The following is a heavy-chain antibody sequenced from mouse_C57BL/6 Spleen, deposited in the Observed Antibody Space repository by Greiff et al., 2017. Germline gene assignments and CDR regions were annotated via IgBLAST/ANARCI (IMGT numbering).Heavy chain of an antibody. V-gene: IGHV2-5*01. J-gene: IGHJ1*03. D-gene: IGHD4-1*01. CDR3: AIILWDGYFDV. CDR2: IWRGGST. Sequence: QVQLKESGPGLVQPSQSLSITCTVSGFSFTSYGVHWVRQSPGQGLEWLGVIWRGGSTDYNAAFMSRLSITKDNSKSQVFFKMNSLQADDTAICYCAIILWDGYFDVWGTGTTVTVSS. CDR1: GFSFTSYG.